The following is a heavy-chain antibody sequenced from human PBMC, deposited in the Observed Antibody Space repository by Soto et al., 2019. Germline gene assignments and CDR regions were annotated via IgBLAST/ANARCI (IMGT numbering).Heavy chain of an antibody. V-gene: IGHV1-58*01. D-gene: IGHD2-21*01. CDR2: IVVGSGNT. Sequence: SVKVSCKASGFTFTSSAVQWVRQARGQRLEWIGWIVVGSGNTNYAQKFQGRVTMTRDTSTSTVYMDLRSLTSEDTAVYYCARVHCGGECRPGEWFYYYGMDVWGQGTTVTVSS. CDR1: GFTFTSSA. CDR3: ARVHCGGECRPGEWFYYYGMDV. J-gene: IGHJ6*02.